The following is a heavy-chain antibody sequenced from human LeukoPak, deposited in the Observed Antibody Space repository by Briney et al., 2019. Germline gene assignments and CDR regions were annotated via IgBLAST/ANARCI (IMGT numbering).Heavy chain of an antibody. CDR1: GYTFISYD. CDR2: MNPNSGNT. Sequence: ASVKVSCKASGYTFISYDINWVRQAPGQGLEWMGWMNPNSGNTGYAQKFQGRVTISRNTSITTAYMELSGLTSEDTAVYYCASYSGYAQWGQGTLVTVSS. V-gene: IGHV1-8*01. J-gene: IGHJ4*02. D-gene: IGHD5-12*01. CDR3: ASYSGYAQ.